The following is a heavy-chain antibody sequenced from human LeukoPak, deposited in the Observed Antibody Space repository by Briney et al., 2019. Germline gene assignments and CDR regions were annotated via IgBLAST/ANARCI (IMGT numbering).Heavy chain of an antibody. D-gene: IGHD3-10*01. Sequence: SETLSLTCTVSGASVSSGGYYWSWIRQPPGKGLEWIGYIYYSGSTNHNPSLKSRVTISVDTSKNQFSLKVNSVTAADTAIYYCARRGGSGRSFDYWGQGTLVTVSS. CDR1: GASVSSGGYY. CDR2: IYYSGST. V-gene: IGHV4-61*08. J-gene: IGHJ4*02. CDR3: ARRGGSGRSFDY.